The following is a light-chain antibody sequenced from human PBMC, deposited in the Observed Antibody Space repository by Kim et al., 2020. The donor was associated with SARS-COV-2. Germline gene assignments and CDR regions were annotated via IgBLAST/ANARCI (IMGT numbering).Light chain of an antibody. CDR1: SSDVGGYNY. CDR3: SSYTSSSRV. CDR2: DVS. Sequence: QSALTQPASVSGSPGQSITISCTGTSSDVGGYNYVSWYQQHPGKAPKLMIYDVSNRPSGVSNRFSGSKSGNTASLTISGLQAEDEADYYCSSYTSSSRVFRGRTQLTVL. V-gene: IGLV2-14*03. J-gene: IGLJ3*02.